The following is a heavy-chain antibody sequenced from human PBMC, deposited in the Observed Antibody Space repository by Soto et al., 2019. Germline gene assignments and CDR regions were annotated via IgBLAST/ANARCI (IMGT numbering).Heavy chain of an antibody. D-gene: IGHD3-10*01. J-gene: IGHJ6*02. CDR2: IYYSGST. CDR3: AGPYYYGSGSYYLRYYYYGMDV. V-gene: IGHV4-39*01. Sequence: SETLSLTCTVSGGSISSSSYYWGWIRQPPGKGLEWIGSIYYSGSTYYNPSLKSRVTISVDTSKNQFSLKLSSVTAADTAVYHCAGPYYYGSGSYYLRYYYYGMDVWGQGTTVTVSS. CDR1: GGSISSSSYY.